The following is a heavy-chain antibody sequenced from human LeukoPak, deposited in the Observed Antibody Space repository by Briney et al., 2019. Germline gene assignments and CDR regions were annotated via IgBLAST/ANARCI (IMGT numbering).Heavy chain of an antibody. J-gene: IGHJ4*02. D-gene: IGHD2-2*01. CDR2: ISSSSSYI. CDR1: GFTFSSYS. Sequence: PGGSLRLSCAASGFTFSSYSMNWVRQAPGKGLEWVSSISSSSSYIYYADSVKGRTISRDNAKNSLYLQMNSLRAEDTAVYYCARAPPAGKWKEFDYWGQGTLVTVSS. V-gene: IGHV3-21*01. CDR3: ARAPPAGKWKEFDY.